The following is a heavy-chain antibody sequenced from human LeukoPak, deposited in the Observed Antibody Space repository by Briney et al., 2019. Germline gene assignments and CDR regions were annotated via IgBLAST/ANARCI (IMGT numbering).Heavy chain of an antibody. CDR1: GFTVSSNY. D-gene: IGHD4-23*01. V-gene: IGHV3-53*04. Sequence: GGSLRLSCAASGFTVSSNYMSWVRQAPGKGLEWVSVIYSGGSTCYADSVKGRFTISRHNSKNTLYLQMNSLRAEDTAVYYCARASTVVNYYYYGMDVWGQGTTVTVSS. CDR2: IYSGGST. J-gene: IGHJ6*02. CDR3: ARASTVVNYYYYGMDV.